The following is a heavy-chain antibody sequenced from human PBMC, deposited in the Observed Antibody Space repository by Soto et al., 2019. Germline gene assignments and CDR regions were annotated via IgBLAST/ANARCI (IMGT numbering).Heavy chain of an antibody. CDR3: ARGRYGDY. J-gene: IGHJ4*02. V-gene: IGHV1-18*01. D-gene: IGHD1-1*01. CDR1: GYAFTTYG. Sequence: QVHLVQSGAEVKKPGASVKVSCKGSGYAFTTYGITWVRQAPGQGLEWMGWLSAHNGNTNYAQKLQGRVTVTRDTSTSTAYMELRSLRSDDTAVYYCARGRYGDYWGQGALVTVSS. CDR2: LSAHNGNT.